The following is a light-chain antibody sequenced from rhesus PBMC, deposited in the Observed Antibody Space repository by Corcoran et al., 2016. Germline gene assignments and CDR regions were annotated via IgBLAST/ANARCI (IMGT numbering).Light chain of an antibody. CDR3: KQHNSLPFS. J-gene: IGKJ2*01. CDR1: QTIGTS. Sequence: DIQMTQSPSSLSASVGDRVTIACRASQTIGTSLAWYQQKPGKVPNLLIYTASSLESGVPSRFSGSGLGTEFTLTISNLQPEDFATYYCKQHNSLPFSFGQGTKVEIK. CDR2: TAS. V-gene: IGKV1-44*02.